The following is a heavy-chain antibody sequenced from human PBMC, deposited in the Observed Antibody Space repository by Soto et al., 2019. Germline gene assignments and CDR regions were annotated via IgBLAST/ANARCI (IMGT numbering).Heavy chain of an antibody. V-gene: IGHV3-23*01. J-gene: IGHJ1*01. Sequence: PGGSLRLSCAASGFTFSSYSMNWVRQAPGKGLEWVSYISGSGDSTYYADSVKGRFTISRDNSKNTLYLQMNSLRAEDTAVYYCAKGVPGIAVAGTGYFQHWGQGTLVTVSS. CDR2: ISGSGDST. CDR3: AKGVPGIAVAGTGYFQH. D-gene: IGHD6-19*01. CDR1: GFTFSSYS.